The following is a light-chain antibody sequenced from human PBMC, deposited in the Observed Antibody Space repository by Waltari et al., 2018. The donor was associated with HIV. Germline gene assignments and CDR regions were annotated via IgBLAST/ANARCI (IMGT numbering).Light chain of an antibody. V-gene: IGLV1-44*01. CDR1: RPHSLTNP. CDR2: TNN. J-gene: IGLJ3*02. CDR3: ATWDDSLNGWV. Sequence: QSVLTQHPSASATPGQRVTISCPVSRPHSLTNPVYRYPHLPATAPQLLIHTNNQRPSGVPYRFSGSKSGTSASLAISGLQSEDEADYYCATWDDSLNGWVFGGGTKLTAL.